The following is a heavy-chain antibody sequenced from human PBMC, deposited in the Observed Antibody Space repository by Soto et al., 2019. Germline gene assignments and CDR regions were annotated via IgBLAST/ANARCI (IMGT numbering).Heavy chain of an antibody. CDR2: IYYSGST. Sequence: QLQLQESGPGLVKPSETLSLTCAVSGDSVSSSTYYWGWIRQPPGRGLEWIGTIYYSGSTSYNPSLKSRVTISVDTSENQFSLRLSSVTAADTAVYDCVRLSGTDGYKSWGQGTLVTVSS. V-gene: IGHV4-39*01. J-gene: IGHJ4*02. D-gene: IGHD5-12*01. CDR3: VRLSGTDGYKS. CDR1: GDSVSSSTYY.